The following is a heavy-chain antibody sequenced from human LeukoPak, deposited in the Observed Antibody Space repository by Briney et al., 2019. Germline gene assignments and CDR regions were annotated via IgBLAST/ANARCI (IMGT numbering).Heavy chain of an antibody. D-gene: IGHD7-27*01. V-gene: IGHV3-23*01. Sequence: GGSLRLSCAASGFTFSSYAMSWVRQAPGKGLEWVSAISGSGGSTYYADSVKGRFTISRDNSKNTLYLQMNSLRAEDTAVYYCANSRSWGNSAIDYWGQGTLVTVSS. CDR1: GFTFSSYA. CDR3: ANSRSWGNSAIDY. J-gene: IGHJ4*02. CDR2: ISGSGGST.